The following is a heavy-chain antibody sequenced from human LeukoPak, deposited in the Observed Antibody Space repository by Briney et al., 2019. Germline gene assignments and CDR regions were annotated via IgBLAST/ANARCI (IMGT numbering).Heavy chain of an antibody. J-gene: IGHJ4*02. D-gene: IGHD3-10*02. CDR2: ISTYSGNS. V-gene: IGHV1-18*01. CDR3: ARTMTTLTTHGELDF. CDR1: GGTFSSYA. Sequence: ASVKVSCKASGGTFSSYAISWVRQAPGQGLEWMGRISTYSGNSNYAQKFQDRVTMTTDTSTSTAYMDLRNLSSDDTAVYYCARTMTTLTTHGELDFWGQGTLITVSS.